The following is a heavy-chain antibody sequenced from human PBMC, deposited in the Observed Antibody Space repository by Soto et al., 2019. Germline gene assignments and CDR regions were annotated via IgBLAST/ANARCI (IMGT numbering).Heavy chain of an antibody. J-gene: IGHJ3*02. Sequence: QVQLQQWGAGLLKPSETLSLTCAVYGGSFSGYYWSWVRQPPGRGMEWIGEINHGGSTRYTPSLKCRVTISVDTSKNHFSLRLSSVTAAATAVYSCARVYCCTATSYREALEICGQGTMVTVS. CDR2: INHGGST. CDR3: ARVYCCTATSYREALEI. V-gene: IGHV4-34*02. D-gene: IGHD2-15*01. CDR1: GGSFSGYY.